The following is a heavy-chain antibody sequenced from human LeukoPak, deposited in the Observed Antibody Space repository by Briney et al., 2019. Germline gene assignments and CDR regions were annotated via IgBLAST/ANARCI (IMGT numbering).Heavy chain of an antibody. D-gene: IGHD1-26*01. J-gene: IGHJ6*02. CDR1: GFTFSDYY. CDR2: ISSSGSTI. Sequence: GGSLRLSCAASGFTFSDYYMSWIRQAPGKGLEWVSYISSSGSTIYYADSVKGRFTISRDNAKNSLYLQMNSLRAEDTAVYYCARAGWVGATGDLYYYYGMDVWGQGTTVTVSS. V-gene: IGHV3-11*01. CDR3: ARAGWVGATGDLYYYYGMDV.